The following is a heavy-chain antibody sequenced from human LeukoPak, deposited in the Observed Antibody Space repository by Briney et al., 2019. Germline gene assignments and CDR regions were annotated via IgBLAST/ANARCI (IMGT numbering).Heavy chain of an antibody. D-gene: IGHD1-26*01. Sequence: ASVKVSCKASGYTFTSYAMNWVRQATGQGLEWMGWMNPNSGNTGYAQKFQGRVTITRNTSISTAYMELSSLRSEDTAVYYCARGGRGSYPPDYWGQGTLVTVSS. V-gene: IGHV1-8*03. CDR3: ARGGRGSYPPDY. CDR1: GYTFTSYA. CDR2: MNPNSGNT. J-gene: IGHJ4*02.